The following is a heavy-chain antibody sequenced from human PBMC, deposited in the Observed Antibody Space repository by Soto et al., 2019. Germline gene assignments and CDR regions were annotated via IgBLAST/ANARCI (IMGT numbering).Heavy chain of an antibody. CDR1: GCTFSSYA. Sequence: SVKVSCKASGCTFSSYAISWVRQAPGQGLEWMGGIIPIFGTANYAQKFQGGVTITADESTSTAYMELSSLRSEDTAVYYCASVDCSSTSCYDPPDYYYYGMDVWGQGTTVTVSS. J-gene: IGHJ6*02. D-gene: IGHD2-2*01. V-gene: IGHV1-69*13. CDR2: IIPIFGTA. CDR3: ASVDCSSTSCYDPPDYYYYGMDV.